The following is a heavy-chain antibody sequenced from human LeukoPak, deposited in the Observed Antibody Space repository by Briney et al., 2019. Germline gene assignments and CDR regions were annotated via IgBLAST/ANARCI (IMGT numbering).Heavy chain of an antibody. V-gene: IGHV3-30*01. CDR1: GFTFSSYA. CDR3: ASSSPTPYYYYMDV. Sequence: GRSLRLSCAASGFTFSSYAMHWVRQAPGKGLEGVAVISYDGSNKYYADSVKGRFTISRDNSKNTLYLQMNSLRAEDTAVYYCASSSPTPYYYYMDVWGKGTTVTVSS. CDR2: ISYDGSNK. J-gene: IGHJ6*03.